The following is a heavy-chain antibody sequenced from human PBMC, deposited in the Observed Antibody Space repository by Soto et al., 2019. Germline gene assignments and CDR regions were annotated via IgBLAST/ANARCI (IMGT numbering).Heavy chain of an antibody. CDR3: ARGQSPLGNAFDI. V-gene: IGHV4-34*01. CDR1: GDSVTSHY. CDR2: MNHSGST. J-gene: IGHJ3*02. D-gene: IGHD7-27*01. Sequence: SETLSLTCSFSGDSVTSHYLTWIRQSPGKGLEWIGEMNHSGSTNYNPSLKSRVTISVDTSKNQFSLKLSSVTAADTAVYYCARGQSPLGNAFDIWGQGTMVTVSS.